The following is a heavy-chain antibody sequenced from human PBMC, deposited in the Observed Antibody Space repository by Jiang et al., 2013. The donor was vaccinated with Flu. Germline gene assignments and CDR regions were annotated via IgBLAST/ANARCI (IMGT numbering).Heavy chain of an antibody. D-gene: IGHD3-10*01. CDR2: INHSGST. J-gene: IGHJ4*02. V-gene: IGHV4-34*01. CDR1: GGSFSDYS. Sequence: LLKPSETLSLTCAVYGGSFSDYSWSWIRQPPGKGLEWIGEINHSGSTQYNPSLKSRVTISVDTSKNQFSLKLTSLTAADTAVYYCARVGFDYWGQGILVTVSS. CDR3: ARVGFDY.